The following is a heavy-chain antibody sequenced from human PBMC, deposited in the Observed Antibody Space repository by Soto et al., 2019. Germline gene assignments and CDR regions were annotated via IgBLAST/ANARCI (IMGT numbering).Heavy chain of an antibody. CDR3: AKHWED. Sequence: EGQLLESGGGLVQPGRSLRLSCVGSGFPFSSYDMSWVRQAPGKGLAWVSSITPGGGSTYYADSAKGRFTIHRDNSESTLYLQMHSLRVDDTAIYYWAKHWEDWGQGTLITVS. CDR1: GFPFSSYD. D-gene: IGHD7-27*01. J-gene: IGHJ4*02. V-gene: IGHV3-23*01. CDR2: ITPGGGST.